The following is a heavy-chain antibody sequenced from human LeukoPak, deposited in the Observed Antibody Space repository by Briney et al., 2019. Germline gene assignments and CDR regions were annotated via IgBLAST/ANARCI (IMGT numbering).Heavy chain of an antibody. CDR3: ARVDGYDYNWFDP. CDR1: GGSISSSSYY. J-gene: IGHJ5*02. CDR2: IYYSGST. V-gene: IGHV4-39*07. D-gene: IGHD5-24*01. Sequence: PSETLSLTCTVSGGSISSSSYYWGWIRQPPGKGLEWIGSIYYSGSTYYNPSLKSRVTISVDTSKNQFSLKLSSVTAADTAVYYCARVDGYDYNWFDPWGRGTLVTVTS.